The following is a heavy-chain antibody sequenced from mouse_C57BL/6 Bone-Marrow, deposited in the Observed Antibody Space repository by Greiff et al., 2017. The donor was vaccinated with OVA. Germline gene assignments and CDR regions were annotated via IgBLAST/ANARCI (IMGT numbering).Heavy chain of an antibody. CDR1: GYTFTDYY. D-gene: IGHD2-4*01. CDR3: AREGMITSYFGY. J-gene: IGHJ2*01. Sequence: QVQLKESGAELVKPGASVKLSCKASGYTFTDYYIHWVKQRPGQGLEWIGKIGPGSGGTYYNEKFKGKATLTADKTSSTAYMQLSSLTSEDSAGYYGAREGMITSYFGYWGQGTTLTVSS. CDR2: IGPGSGGT. V-gene: IGHV1-77*01.